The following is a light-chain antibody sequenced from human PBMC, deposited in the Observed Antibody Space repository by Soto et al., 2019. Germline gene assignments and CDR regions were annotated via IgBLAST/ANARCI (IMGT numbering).Light chain of an antibody. CDR2: GAS. J-gene: IGKJ1*01. Sequence: EIVMTQSPATLSVSPGERATLSCRASQSVSSNLAWYQQKPGQAPRLLIYGASTRATGIPARFSGSGSGTVFPLTISSLQSEDFAVYYCQQYSTWWTFGQGTKVEIK. CDR1: QSVSSN. CDR3: QQYSTWWT. V-gene: IGKV3-15*01.